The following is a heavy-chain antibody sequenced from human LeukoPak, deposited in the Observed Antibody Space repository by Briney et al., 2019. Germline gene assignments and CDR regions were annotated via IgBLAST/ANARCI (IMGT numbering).Heavy chain of an antibody. Sequence: ASVKVSCKASGYTFTGYYMHWVRQAPGQGLEWMGWINPNSGGTNYAQKFQGRVTMTRDTSISTAYMELSRPRSDDTAVYYCARGRITMVRGAIQGWFDPWGQGTLVTVSS. D-gene: IGHD3-10*01. CDR1: GYTFTGYY. J-gene: IGHJ5*02. CDR2: INPNSGGT. V-gene: IGHV1-2*02. CDR3: ARGRITMVRGAIQGWFDP.